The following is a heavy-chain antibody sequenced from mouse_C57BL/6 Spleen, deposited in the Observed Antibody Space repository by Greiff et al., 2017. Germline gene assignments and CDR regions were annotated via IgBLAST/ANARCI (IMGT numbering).Heavy chain of an antibody. D-gene: IGHD2-4*01. Sequence: DVHLVESGGDLVKPGGSLKLSCAASGFTFSSYGMSWVRPTPDKRLEWVATISSGGSYTYYPDSVKGRFTISRDNAKNTLYLQMSSLKSEDTAMYYCARDYDAFFDYWGQGTTLTVSS. CDR1: GFTFSSYG. CDR2: ISSGGSYT. V-gene: IGHV5-6*01. CDR3: ARDYDAFFDY. J-gene: IGHJ2*01.